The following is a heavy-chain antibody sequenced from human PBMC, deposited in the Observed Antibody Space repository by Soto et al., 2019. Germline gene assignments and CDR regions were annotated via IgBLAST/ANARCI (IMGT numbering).Heavy chain of an antibody. V-gene: IGHV4-31*03. Sequence: QVQLQESGPGLVKPSQTLSLTCTVSGVSISSGDYYWSWIRQHPGKGLEWIGYIYYSGSTYYNPSLKSRVTISVDTSKNQFSLNLSSVTAADTAVYYCARGGRLAWIDYWGQGTLVTVSS. CDR2: IYYSGST. CDR1: GVSISSGDYY. D-gene: IGHD6-25*01. J-gene: IGHJ4*02. CDR3: ARGGRLAWIDY.